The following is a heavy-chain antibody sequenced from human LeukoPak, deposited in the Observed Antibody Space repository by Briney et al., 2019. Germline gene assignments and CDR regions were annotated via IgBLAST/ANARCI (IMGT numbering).Heavy chain of an antibody. J-gene: IGHJ4*02. D-gene: IGHD1-1*01. Sequence: SETLSLTCTVSGGSISSYYWSWIRQPPGKGLEWIGYIYYGGSTKYNPSLKSRVTISFDTSKNQFSLNLSSVTAADTAVYYCARAPTGHWSGGGYFDYWGQGTLVTVS. V-gene: IGHV4-59*01. CDR1: GGSISSYY. CDR3: ARAPTGHWSGGGYFDY. CDR2: IYYGGST.